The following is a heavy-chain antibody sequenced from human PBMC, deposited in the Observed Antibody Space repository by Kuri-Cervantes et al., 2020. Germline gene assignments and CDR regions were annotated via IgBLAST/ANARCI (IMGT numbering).Heavy chain of an antibody. Sequence: GESLNIPCPASGCPFSSYAMSWVRQAPGKGLEWVSAISGSGGSTYYADSVKGRFTISRDNSKNTLYLQMNSLGAEDTDVYYCAGFRELIPGAFVIWGQGTMVTVSS. D-gene: IGHD3-10*01. V-gene: IGHV3-23*01. CDR3: AGFRELIPGAFVI. CDR2: ISGSGGST. CDR1: GCPFSSYA. J-gene: IGHJ3*02.